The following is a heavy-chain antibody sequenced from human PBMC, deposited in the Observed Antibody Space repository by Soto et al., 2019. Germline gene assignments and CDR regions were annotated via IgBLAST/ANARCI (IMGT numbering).Heavy chain of an antibody. J-gene: IGHJ1*01. CDR3: AKDPHGGNSDQYFQH. CDR2: ISGSGGST. Sequence: GGSLRLSCAASGFTFSSYAMSWVRQAPGKGLGWVSAISGSGGSTYYADSVKGRFTISRDNSKNTLYLQMNSLRAEDTAVYYCAKDPHGGNSDQYFQHWGQGTLVTVSS. V-gene: IGHV3-23*01. D-gene: IGHD2-21*02. CDR1: GFTFSSYA.